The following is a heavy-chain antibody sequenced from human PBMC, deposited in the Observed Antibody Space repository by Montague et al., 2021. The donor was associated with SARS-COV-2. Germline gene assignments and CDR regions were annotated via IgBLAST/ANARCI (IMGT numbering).Heavy chain of an antibody. Sequence: TLSLTCTVSGGSISSGGYYWSWIRQPPGKGLEWIGYIYYSGSTYYNPSLKSRVTISVDTSKNQSSLQLSSVTAADTAVYYCARARITMIVVVNAFDIWGRGTMVTVSS. CDR3: ARARITMIVVVNAFDI. V-gene: IGHV4-31*03. D-gene: IGHD3-22*01. CDR1: GGSISSGGYY. CDR2: IYYSGST. J-gene: IGHJ3*02.